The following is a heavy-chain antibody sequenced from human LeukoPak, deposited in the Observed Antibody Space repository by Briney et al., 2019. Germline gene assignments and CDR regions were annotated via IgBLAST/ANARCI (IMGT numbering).Heavy chain of an antibody. CDR2: ISYDGSNK. CDR3: ARGSGIVVVPAVLH. D-gene: IGHD2-2*01. V-gene: IGHV3-30*04. Sequence: GGSLRLSCAASGFTFSSYAMHWVRQAAGKGLEWVAVISYDGSNKYYADSVKGRFTISRDNSKNTLYLQMNSLRAEDTAVYYCARGSGIVVVPAVLHWGQGTLVTVSS. CDR1: GFTFSSYA. J-gene: IGHJ4*02.